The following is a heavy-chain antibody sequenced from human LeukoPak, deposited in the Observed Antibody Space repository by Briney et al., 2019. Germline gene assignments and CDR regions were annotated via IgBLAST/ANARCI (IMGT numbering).Heavy chain of an antibody. J-gene: IGHJ5*02. CDR3: ARDWGVAGLFDP. CDR2: IKEDGSEK. V-gene: IGHV3-7*05. CDR1: GFTFSTYW. Sequence: GGSLRLSCAASGFTFSTYWMTWVRHAPGKGLEWVAYIKEDGSEKYYVDSVKGRFTISRDNAKNSLYLQMNSLRAEDTAVYYCARDWGVAGLFDPWGQGTLVTVSS. D-gene: IGHD6-19*01.